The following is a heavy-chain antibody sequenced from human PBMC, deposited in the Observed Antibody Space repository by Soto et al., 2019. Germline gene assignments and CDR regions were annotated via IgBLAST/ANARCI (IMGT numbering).Heavy chain of an antibody. J-gene: IGHJ4*02. V-gene: IGHV3-73*01. CDR2: IRSKANSYAT. D-gene: IGHD3-22*01. CDR3: TRVPNYYDSSGYTEY. Sequence: VGSLRLSCASSVFTFSGSAMHCVRQSSGKWLEWVGRIRSKANSYATAYAASVKGRFTISRDDSKNTAYLQMNSLKTEDTAVYYCTRVPNYYDSSGYTEYWGQGTLVNVSS. CDR1: VFTFSGSA.